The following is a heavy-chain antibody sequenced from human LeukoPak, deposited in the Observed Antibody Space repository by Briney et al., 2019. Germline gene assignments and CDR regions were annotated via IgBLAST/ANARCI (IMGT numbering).Heavy chain of an antibody. CDR1: GGSFSGYY. CDR2: INHSGST. Sequence: SETLSLTCAVYGGSFSGYYWSWIRQPPGKGLEWIGEINHSGSTNYNPSLKSRVTISVDTSKNQFSLKLSSVTAADTAVYYCARGWYSSSHDAFGIWGQGTMVTVSS. J-gene: IGHJ3*02. CDR3: ARGWYSSSHDAFGI. D-gene: IGHD6-13*01. V-gene: IGHV4-34*01.